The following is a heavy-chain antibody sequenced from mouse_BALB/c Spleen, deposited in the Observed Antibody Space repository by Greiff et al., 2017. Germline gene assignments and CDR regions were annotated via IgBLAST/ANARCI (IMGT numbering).Heavy chain of an antibody. J-gene: IGHJ4*01. V-gene: IGHV5-12-1*01. CDR2: ISSGGGST. CDR3: ERQQVYYAIDH. CDR1: GFAFRSYD. Sequence: EVQGVESGGGLVKPGGSLKLSCAASGFAFRSYDMSWVRQTPEKRLGWVAYISSGGGSTYYPATVKARFTISRHNAKNTLYLQMSSLKSEDTAMYYCERQQVYYAIDHWGQGTSATGPS.